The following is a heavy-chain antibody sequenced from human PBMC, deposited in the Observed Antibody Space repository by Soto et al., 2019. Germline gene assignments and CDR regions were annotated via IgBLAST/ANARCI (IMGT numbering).Heavy chain of an antibody. V-gene: IGHV1-18*01. D-gene: IGHD3-10*01. CDR2: ISAYNGNT. CDR3: ARDRFLWFGESFNQYYYYGMDV. J-gene: IGHJ6*02. CDR1: GYTFTSYG. Sequence: ASVKVSCKASGYTFTSYGISWVRQAPGQGLEWMGWISAYNGNTNYAQKLQGRVTMTTDTSTSTAYMELRSLRSDDTAVYYCARDRFLWFGESFNQYYYYGMDVWGQGTTVTVSS.